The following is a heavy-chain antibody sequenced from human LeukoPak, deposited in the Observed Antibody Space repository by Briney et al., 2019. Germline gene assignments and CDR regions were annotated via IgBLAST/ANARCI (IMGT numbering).Heavy chain of an antibody. CDR3: ARPGSRYTTGWSGPFDF. V-gene: IGHV5-51*01. CDR1: GYSFTNHW. CDR2: IYPGDSES. D-gene: IGHD3-16*02. J-gene: IGHJ4*02. Sequence: GESLKISCKGSGYSFTNHWIGWVCQMPGKGLEWMGIIYPGDSESRYSPSFQGQVTMSVDKSISTASLQWSSLKASDSALYYCARPGSRYTTGWSGPFDFWGQGTLVIVSS.